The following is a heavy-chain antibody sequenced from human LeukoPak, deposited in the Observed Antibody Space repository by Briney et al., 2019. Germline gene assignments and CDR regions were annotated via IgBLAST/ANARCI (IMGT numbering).Heavy chain of an antibody. V-gene: IGHV1-18*01. Sequence: GASVRVSCKASGYTFTNYGVTWVRQGPGQGLEWMGWISAYNGNTNYAQKLQGRVTMTTDTSTSTAYMELRSLRSDDTAVYYCARDMVPAAIWNTNWFDPWGQGTLVTVSS. CDR1: GYTFTNYG. CDR2: ISAYNGNT. CDR3: ARDMVPAAIWNTNWFDP. D-gene: IGHD2-2*01. J-gene: IGHJ5*02.